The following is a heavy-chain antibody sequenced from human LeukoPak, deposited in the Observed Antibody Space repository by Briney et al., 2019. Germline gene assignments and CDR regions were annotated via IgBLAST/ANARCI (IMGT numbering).Heavy chain of an antibody. CDR3: ARGKQLVRGNWFDP. CDR1: GYTFTSYD. J-gene: IGHJ5*02. V-gene: IGHV1-8*01. Sequence: ASVKVSCKASGYTFTSYDINWVRQATGQGLEWVGWMNPNSGNTRYAQKFQGRVTMTRNTSISTAYMEMSSLRSEDTAVYYCARGKQLVRGNWFDPWGQGTLVTVSS. D-gene: IGHD6-13*01. CDR2: MNPNSGNT.